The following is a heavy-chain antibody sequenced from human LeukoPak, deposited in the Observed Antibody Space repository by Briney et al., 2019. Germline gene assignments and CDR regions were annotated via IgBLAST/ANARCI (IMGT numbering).Heavy chain of an antibody. CDR1: GGSISSSNW. Sequence: SETLSLTCAVSGGSISSSNWWSWVRQPPGKGLEWIGEIYHSGSTNYNPSLKSRVTMSVDTSKNQFSLKLSSVTAADTAVYYCARGVAAAGTFDYWGQGTLVTVSS. CDR3: ARGVAAAGTFDY. J-gene: IGHJ4*02. CDR2: IYHSGST. D-gene: IGHD6-13*01. V-gene: IGHV4-4*02.